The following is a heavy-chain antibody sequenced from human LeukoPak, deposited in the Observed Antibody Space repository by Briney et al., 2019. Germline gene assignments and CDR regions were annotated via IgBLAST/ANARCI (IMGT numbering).Heavy chain of an antibody. J-gene: IGHJ4*02. CDR3: AKDLRPDGINDLDH. Sequence: PGGSLRLSCAASGVTLSTYAMSWARQAPEKGLEWVSIIFANGRTTFYADSVKGRFTISRDNSKNTLYLQMNSLRAEDTAVYYCAKDLRPDGINDLDHWGQGTLVTVSS. V-gene: IGHV3-23*03. CDR1: GVTLSTYA. D-gene: IGHD1-1*01. CDR2: IFANGRTT.